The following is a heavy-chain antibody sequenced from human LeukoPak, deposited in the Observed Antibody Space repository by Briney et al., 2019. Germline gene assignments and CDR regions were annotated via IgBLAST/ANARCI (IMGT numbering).Heavy chain of an antibody. CDR2: MNPKSGNT. CDR3: AREGGQGDAFDI. CDR1: GYTFTSYD. V-gene: IGHV1-8*01. Sequence: ASVKVSCKASGYTFTSYDINWVRQATGQGLEWMGWMNPKSGNTGYAQKFQGRVTMTRSTSMSTGYMELSSLRSEDMAVYYCAREGGQGDAFDIWGQGTMVTVSS. J-gene: IGHJ3*02. D-gene: IGHD3-16*01.